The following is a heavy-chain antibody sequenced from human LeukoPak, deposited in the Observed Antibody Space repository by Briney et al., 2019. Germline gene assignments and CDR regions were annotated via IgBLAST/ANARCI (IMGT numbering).Heavy chain of an antibody. CDR1: GGSLNSPNYY. CDR3: ARHDYYGSLNWFDP. CDR2: IYYTGTT. D-gene: IGHD3-10*01. V-gene: IGHV4-39*01. J-gene: IGHJ5*02. Sequence: SETLSLTCIVSGGSLNSPNYYWGWIRQPLGKGLEWIGTIYYTGTTYYNPSLKSRLTISVDTSKNQFSLKLTSVTAADTAVYYCARHDYYGSLNWFDPWGQGTLITVSS.